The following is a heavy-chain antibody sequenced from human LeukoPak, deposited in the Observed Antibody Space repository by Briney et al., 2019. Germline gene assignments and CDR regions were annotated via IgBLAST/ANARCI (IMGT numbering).Heavy chain of an antibody. D-gene: IGHD2-8*01. Sequence: LSLTCTVSGASISTGGYYWSWIRQAPGKGLEWVSYISPSGSTIRNADSVKGRFTISRDNTRNSLYLQMSSLRADDTAVYYCARAGRGFTYGYSDSWGQGTLVTVSS. V-gene: IGHV3-11*01. J-gene: IGHJ4*02. CDR3: ARAGRGFTYGYSDS. CDR2: ISPSGSTI. CDR1: GASISTGGYY.